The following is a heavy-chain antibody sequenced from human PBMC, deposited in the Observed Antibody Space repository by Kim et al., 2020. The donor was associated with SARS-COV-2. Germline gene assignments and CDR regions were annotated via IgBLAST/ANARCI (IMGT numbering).Heavy chain of an antibody. J-gene: IGHJ4*02. V-gene: IGHV3-11*06. D-gene: IGHD3-10*01. Sequence: YADSVKGRFPISRDNAKNSLYLQMNSLGAEDTAVYYCARDSGPGKPLFDYWGQGTLVTVSS. CDR3: ARDSGPGKPLFDY.